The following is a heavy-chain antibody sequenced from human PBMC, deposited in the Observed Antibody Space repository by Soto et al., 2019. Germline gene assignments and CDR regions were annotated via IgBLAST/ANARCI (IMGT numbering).Heavy chain of an antibody. V-gene: IGHV4-4*02. CDR3: ARSEATALDY. Sequence: TSETLSLTCTVSGDSMSSSNWWNCVRQPPGKGLEWIGEAHHSGRTNYNPSLKSRVTISVDRSQNHFSLQLTSVTAADTAVYYCARSEATALDYWGQGTLVTVSS. CDR1: GDSMSSSNW. CDR2: AHHSGRT. J-gene: IGHJ4*02.